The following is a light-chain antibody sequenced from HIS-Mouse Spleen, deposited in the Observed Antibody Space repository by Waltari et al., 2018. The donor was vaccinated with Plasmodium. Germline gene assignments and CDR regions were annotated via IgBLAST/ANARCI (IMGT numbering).Light chain of an antibody. CDR3: YSTDSSGNHRV. J-gene: IGLJ3*02. CDR1: ALPKKY. V-gene: IGLV3-10*01. CDR2: EDS. Sequence: SYELTQPPSVSVSPGQTARITCSGDALPKKYAYWYQQKSGQAPVLVNYEDSKRPSGIPERFSGASSGTMATLTISGAQGEDEADYYCYSTDSSGNHRVFGGGTKLTVL.